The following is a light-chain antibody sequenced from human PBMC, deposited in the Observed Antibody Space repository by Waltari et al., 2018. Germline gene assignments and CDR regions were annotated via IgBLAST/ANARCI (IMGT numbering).Light chain of an antibody. CDR1: SSDVGTYNL. CDR2: EST. J-gene: IGLJ2*01. CDR3: CSFAGSGPHVV. V-gene: IGLV2-23*01. Sequence: QSALTQPASVSGSPGQSITISCTGTSSDVGTYNLVSWYHHHPGKAPKLMIYESTKRPSGFSNRISGSKSGITASLTISGLQAEDEADYYCCSFAGSGPHVVFGGGTKLTVL.